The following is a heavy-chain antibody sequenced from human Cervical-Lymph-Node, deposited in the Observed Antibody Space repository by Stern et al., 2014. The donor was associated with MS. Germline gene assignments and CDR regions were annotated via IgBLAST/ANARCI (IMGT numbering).Heavy chain of an antibody. CDR2: IIPIFGTA. Sequence: VQLVESGSEAKKPGSSVKVSCKVSGGTFSNDKISWVRQAPGQGLEWMGAIIPIFGTAVYAERFQDRVTIIADESASEVHMELSSLRSEDTGVYYCARLGSGYDSSYLDFWGQGTLVTVSS. CDR1: GGTFSNDK. V-gene: IGHV1-69*01. D-gene: IGHD5-12*01. J-gene: IGHJ4*02. CDR3: ARLGSGYDSSYLDF.